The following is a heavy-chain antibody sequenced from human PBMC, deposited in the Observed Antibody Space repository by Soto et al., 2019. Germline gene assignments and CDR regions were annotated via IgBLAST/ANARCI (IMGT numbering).Heavy chain of an antibody. V-gene: IGHV4-31*03. CDR1: GGSISSGGYY. Sequence: PSETLSLTCTVSGGSISSGGYYWSWIRQHPGKGLEWIGYIYYSGSTYYNPSLKSRVTISVDTSKNQFSLKLSSVTAADTAVYYCASGRRSIVGAVYYGMDVWGQGTTVTVSS. J-gene: IGHJ6*02. CDR2: IYYSGST. D-gene: IGHD1-26*01. CDR3: ASGRRSIVGAVYYGMDV.